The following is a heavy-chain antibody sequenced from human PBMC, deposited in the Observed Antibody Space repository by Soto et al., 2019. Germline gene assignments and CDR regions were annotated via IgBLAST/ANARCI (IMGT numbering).Heavy chain of an antibody. J-gene: IGHJ4*02. Sequence: AGSLRLSCAASVVTFSNYWMHWVRQAPGKGLVWVSRINSDGTTTGYADSVKGRFTISRDNAKNTLYLQMNSLRAEDTAVYYCASGPHGSPSFDYWGQGTLVTVSS. D-gene: IGHD3-10*01. V-gene: IGHV3-74*01. CDR1: VVTFSNYW. CDR3: ASGPHGSPSFDY. CDR2: INSDGTTT.